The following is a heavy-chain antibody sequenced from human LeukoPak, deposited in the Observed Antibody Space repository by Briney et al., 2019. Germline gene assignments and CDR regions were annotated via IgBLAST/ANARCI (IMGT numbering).Heavy chain of an antibody. CDR1: GFTFSSYE. CDR3: ARDVVVVAATHYYGMDV. V-gene: IGHV3-48*03. CDR2: ISSSGSTI. Sequence: PGGSLRLSCAASGFTFSSYEMNWVRQAPRKGLEWVSYISSSGSTIYYADSVKGRFTISRDNAKNSLYLQMNSLRAEDTAVYYCARDVVVVAATHYYGMDVWGQGTTVTVSS. D-gene: IGHD2-15*01. J-gene: IGHJ6*02.